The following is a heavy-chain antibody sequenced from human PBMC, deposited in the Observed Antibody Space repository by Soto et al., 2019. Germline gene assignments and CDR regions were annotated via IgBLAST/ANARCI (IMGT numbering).Heavy chain of an antibody. V-gene: IGHV4-34*01. CDR1: GGSFSGYY. J-gene: IGHJ5*02. Sequence: PSETLSLTCAVYGGSFSGYYWSWIRQPPGKGLEWIGEINHSGSTNYNPSLKSRVTISVDTSKNQFSLKLSSVTAADTAVYYCARGRIGWDYYGSGSYSWFDPRGQGTLLTVPS. D-gene: IGHD3-10*01. CDR2: INHSGST. CDR3: ARGRIGWDYYGSGSYSWFDP.